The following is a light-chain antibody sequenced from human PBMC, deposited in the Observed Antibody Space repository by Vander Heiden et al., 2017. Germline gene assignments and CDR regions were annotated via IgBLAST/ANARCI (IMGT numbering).Light chain of an antibody. CDR3: QVWESSFDDDV. J-gene: IGLJ2*01. CDR2: DDQ. CDR1: NIVDKN. V-gene: IGLV3-21*02. Sequence: SYVLTQPSSLSVAPGQTAPVSCVAKNIVDKNVHWYQHKPGLALVVVVYDDQDRPSGIPERFSGSNSGKTAILTIDRVEAGDEADYYCQVWESSFDDDVFGGGTKLTVL.